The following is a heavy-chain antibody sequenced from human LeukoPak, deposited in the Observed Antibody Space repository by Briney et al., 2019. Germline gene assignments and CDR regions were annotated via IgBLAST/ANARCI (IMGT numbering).Heavy chain of an antibody. D-gene: IGHD3-22*01. V-gene: IGHV3-74*01. CDR1: GFTFSSYW. CDR2: INTDGGST. J-gene: IGHJ5*02. CDR3: ARDLGAYYDSSDNWFDP. Sequence: GGSLRLSCAAPGFTFSSYWTHWVPQALGKGLWWVSRINTDGGSTSSADSVKGRFTISRDNAKNTLYLQMNSLRAEDTALYYCARDLGAYYDSSDNWFDPWGQGTLVTVSS.